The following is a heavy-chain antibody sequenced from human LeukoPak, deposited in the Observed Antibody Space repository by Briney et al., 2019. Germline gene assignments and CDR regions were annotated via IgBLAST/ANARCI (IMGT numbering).Heavy chain of an antibody. CDR3: ARDITIFGVIINFVY. V-gene: IGHV3-48*01. D-gene: IGHD3-3*01. CDR1: GFTFSGYN. CDR2: ISLSGSTI. Sequence: PGGSLRLSCAASGFTFSGYNMNWVRQAPGKGLEWVSYISLSGSTIYYADSVKGRFTISRDNAKNSLYLQMNSLRAEDTAVYYCARDITIFGVIINFVYWGQGTLVTVSS. J-gene: IGHJ4*02.